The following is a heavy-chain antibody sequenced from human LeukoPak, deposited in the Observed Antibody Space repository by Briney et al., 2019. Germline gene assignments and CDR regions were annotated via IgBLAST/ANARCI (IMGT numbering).Heavy chain of an antibody. CDR3: ARPQDFGLTGMNAFDI. D-gene: IGHD7-27*01. CDR1: GYTFTNYW. J-gene: IGHJ3*02. Sequence: GESLKISCKGSGYTFTNYWIGWVRQVPGKGLEWMGIIYPDDSDTRYSPSFQGQVTISADKSISTAYLQWSSLKASDTAMYYCARPQDFGLTGMNAFDIWGQGTMVTVSS. V-gene: IGHV5-51*01. CDR2: IYPDDSDT.